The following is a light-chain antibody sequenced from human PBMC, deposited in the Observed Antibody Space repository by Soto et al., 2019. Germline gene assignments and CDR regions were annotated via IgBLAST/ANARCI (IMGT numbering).Light chain of an antibody. CDR2: GAS. V-gene: IGKV3-15*01. Sequence: IVLTQSPATLSASPGETATLSCRASQTLSSDLVWYQQKPGQAPRLLVYGASARASGVPARFSGSGSGTEFTLTISGLQSEDFAIYYCQQYKNWPRTFGQGTKVEIK. CDR1: QTLSSD. J-gene: IGKJ1*01. CDR3: QQYKNWPRT.